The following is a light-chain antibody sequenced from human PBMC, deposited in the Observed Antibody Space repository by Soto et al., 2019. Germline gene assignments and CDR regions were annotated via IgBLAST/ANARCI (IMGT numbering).Light chain of an antibody. Sequence: DIQMTQSPSSLSASVGDRVTITCRASQSIRNYLNWYQQKPGKAPNLLIYGASSLQSGVPSRFSGSGSGSDFTLSISSLQPEDFATYYCQQSYTTPRTFGQGTKAEIK. CDR2: GAS. CDR3: QQSYTTPRT. J-gene: IGKJ1*01. CDR1: QSIRNY. V-gene: IGKV1-39*01.